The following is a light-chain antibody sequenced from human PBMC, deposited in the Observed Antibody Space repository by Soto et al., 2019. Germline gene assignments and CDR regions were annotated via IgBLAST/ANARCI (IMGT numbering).Light chain of an antibody. Sequence: EIVLTQSPDTLSLSPGERATLSCRASQSVNSLFFGWHQQKPGQAPRLLIYGTTNRAAGIPDRFSGSGSGTDFTLTISRLEPEDSAVYFCQQYGISPKTFGQWTKVEIK. J-gene: IGKJ1*01. CDR2: GTT. CDR1: QSVNSLF. CDR3: QQYGISPKT. V-gene: IGKV3-20*01.